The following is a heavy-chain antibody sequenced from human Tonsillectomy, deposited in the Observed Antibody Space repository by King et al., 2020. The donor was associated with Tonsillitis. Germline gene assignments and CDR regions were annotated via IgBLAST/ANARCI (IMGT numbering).Heavy chain of an antibody. V-gene: IGHV4-4*02. Sequence: QLQESGPGLVWPSGTLSLTCAVSGVSISSNNWWSWVRQPPGKGLGWIGQIYQTGSPMYNPSLKSRVSMSLDKSKNQISLKLSSVTAADTAVYYCARDPIPVEGIAFDIWGQGTMVTIS. D-gene: IGHD6-19*01. CDR3: ARDPIPVEGIAFDI. CDR2: IYQTGSP. J-gene: IGHJ3*02. CDR1: GVSISSNNW.